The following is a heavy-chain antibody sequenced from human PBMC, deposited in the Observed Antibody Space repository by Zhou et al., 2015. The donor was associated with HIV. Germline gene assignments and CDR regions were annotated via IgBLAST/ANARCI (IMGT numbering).Heavy chain of an antibody. J-gene: IGHJ3*02. CDR2: IIPILGIA. CDR3: ARGKVEMATKDAFDI. V-gene: IGHV1-69*02. D-gene: IGHD5-24*01. Sequence: QVQLVQSGAEVKKPGSSVKVSCKASGGTFSSYTISWVRQAPGQGLEWMGRIIPILGIANYAQKFQGRVTITADKSTSTAYMELSSLRSEDTAVYYCARGKVEMATKDAFDIWGQGTMVTVSS. CDR1: GGTFSSYT.